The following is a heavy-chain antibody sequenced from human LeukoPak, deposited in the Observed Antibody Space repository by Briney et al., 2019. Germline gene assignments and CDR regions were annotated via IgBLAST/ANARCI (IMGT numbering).Heavy chain of an antibody. V-gene: IGHV1-46*01. D-gene: IGHD2-8*01. Sequence: GASVKVSCKASGYIFTSYYIHWVRQAPGQGLEWTGMINPSGGSTTYAQKFQGRITMTRDTSTSTVYMELSSLRSEDTAVYYCARDVNDVLILAANWFDTWGQGTLVTVSS. CDR1: GYIFTSYY. J-gene: IGHJ5*02. CDR2: INPSGGST. CDR3: ARDVNDVLILAANWFDT.